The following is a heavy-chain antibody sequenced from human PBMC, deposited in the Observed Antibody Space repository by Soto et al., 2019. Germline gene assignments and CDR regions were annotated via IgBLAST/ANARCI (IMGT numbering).Heavy chain of an antibody. Sequence: WGTPALGRAVVGDCRGGQSCKCIRQSPGKGLEWIGELDQSGGTNYNPSLKSRAIISDDTSKNQFSLTLTSVTAADTAVYYCAREDSYGWSGESLDVWGQGTTVS. CDR3: AREDSYGWSGESLDV. D-gene: IGHD6-19*01. V-gene: IGHV4-34*01. CDR2: LDQSGGT. CDR1: GDCRGGQS. J-gene: IGHJ6*02.